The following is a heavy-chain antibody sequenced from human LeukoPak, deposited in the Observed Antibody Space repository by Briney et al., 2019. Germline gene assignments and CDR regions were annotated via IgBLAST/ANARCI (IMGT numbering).Heavy chain of an antibody. Sequence: SETLSLSCTVSGGSISSYCWSWIRQPPGKGLEWIANIYHTGSTNYNPSLSSRVTISIDTAKNQFSLKLTSVTAADTAVYYCARRGRNSSGWQDYLWGQGTLVTVSS. V-gene: IGHV4-59*01. CDR2: IYHTGST. J-gene: IGHJ4*02. CDR3: ARRGRNSSGWQDYL. CDR1: GGSISSYC. D-gene: IGHD6-25*01.